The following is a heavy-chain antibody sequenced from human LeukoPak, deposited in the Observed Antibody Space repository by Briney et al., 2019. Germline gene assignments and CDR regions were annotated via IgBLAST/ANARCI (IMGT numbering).Heavy chain of an antibody. CDR2: ISGSDSST. V-gene: IGHV3-23*01. CDR1: GFTFSSYA. CDR3: AKAFGSGSYYAGGFDY. Sequence: GGSLRLSCAASGFTFSSYAMSWVRQAPGKGLEWVSTISGSDSSTYYADSVKGRFTISRDNSKNTLYLQMNSLRAEDTAVYYCAKAFGSGSYYAGGFDYWGQGTLVTVSS. J-gene: IGHJ4*02. D-gene: IGHD3-10*01.